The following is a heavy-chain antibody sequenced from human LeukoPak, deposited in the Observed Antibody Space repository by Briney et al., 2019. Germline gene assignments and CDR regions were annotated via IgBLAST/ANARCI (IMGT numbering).Heavy chain of an antibody. D-gene: IGHD3-22*01. CDR2: ISNDGGGT. CDR3: AKGSSGYFFDL. Sequence: SGGSLRLSCVASGFIFNNYGLVWVRQAPGKGLEWVSAISNDGGGTTYADFVKGRFSVSRDNSKNTLFLQMNSLRAEDTALYYCAKGSSGYFFDLWGQGSLVTVSS. J-gene: IGHJ4*02. CDR1: GFIFNNYG. V-gene: IGHV3-23*01.